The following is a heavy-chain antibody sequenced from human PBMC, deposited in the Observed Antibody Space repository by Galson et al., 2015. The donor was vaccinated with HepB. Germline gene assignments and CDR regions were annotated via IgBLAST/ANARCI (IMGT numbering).Heavy chain of an antibody. CDR1: GVTFSSYW. CDR3: ARVRIVTGWFDP. CDR2: INSDGSST. V-gene: IGHV3-74*01. D-gene: IGHD3-16*02. Sequence: SLRLSCAASGVTFSSYWMHWVRQAPGKGLVWVSRINSDGSSTSYAESVKGRFTISRDNAKNTLYLQMNSLRAEDTAVYYCARVRIVTGWFDPWGQGTLVTVSS. J-gene: IGHJ5*02.